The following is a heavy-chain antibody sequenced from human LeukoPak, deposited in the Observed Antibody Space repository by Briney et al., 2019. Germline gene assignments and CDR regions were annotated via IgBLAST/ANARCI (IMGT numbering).Heavy chain of an antibody. D-gene: IGHD6-19*01. Sequence: GGSLRLSCAASGFTFSSYAMHWVRQAPGKGLEWVAVISYDGSNKYYADSVKGRFTISRDNSKNTLYLQMNSLRAEDTAVYYCASGGWSDAFDIWGQGTMVTVSS. CDR2: ISYDGSNK. CDR1: GFTFSSYA. J-gene: IGHJ3*02. CDR3: ASGGWSDAFDI. V-gene: IGHV3-30-3*01.